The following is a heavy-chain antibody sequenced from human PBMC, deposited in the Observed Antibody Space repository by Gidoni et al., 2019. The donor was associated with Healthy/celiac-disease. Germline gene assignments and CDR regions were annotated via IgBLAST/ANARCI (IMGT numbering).Heavy chain of an antibody. D-gene: IGHD6-13*01. V-gene: IGHV4-39*01. CDR3: ASPFIAAAGPFDY. CDR2: IYYSGGT. CDR1: GGSISSSSYY. J-gene: IGHJ4*02. Sequence: QLQLQESGPGLVKPSETLSLTCTVSGGSISSSSYYWGWIRQPPGKGLEWIGSIYYSGGTYYNPSLKSRVTISVDTSKNQFSLKLSSVTAADTAVYYCASPFIAAAGPFDYWGQGTLVTVSS.